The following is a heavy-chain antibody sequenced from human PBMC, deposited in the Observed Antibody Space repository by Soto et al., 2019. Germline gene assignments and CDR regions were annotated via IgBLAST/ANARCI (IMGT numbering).Heavy chain of an antibody. V-gene: IGHV4-30-4*01. CDR2: IYYSGTT. J-gene: IGHJ6*02. Sequence: SETLSLTCTVSGGSISSGDYYWIWIRQPPGKGLEWIGYIYYSGTTYYNPSLKSRVTISVDTSKNQFSLKVSSVTAADTAVYYCARALIQLWPHYYYGMDVWGQGTTVTVSS. D-gene: IGHD5-18*01. CDR3: ARALIQLWPHYYYGMDV. CDR1: GGSISSGDYY.